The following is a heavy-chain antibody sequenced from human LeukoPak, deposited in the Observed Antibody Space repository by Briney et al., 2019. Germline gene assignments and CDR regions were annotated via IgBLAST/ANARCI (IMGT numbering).Heavy chain of an antibody. J-gene: IGHJ3*02. V-gene: IGHV3-21*01. Sequence: PGGSLRLSCAASGFTFSSYSMTWVRQAPGKGLEWVSSISSSSSYIYYADSVKGRFTISRDNAKNSLYLQMNSLRAEDTAVYYCARDRTGGAFDIWGQGTMVTVSS. D-gene: IGHD1-14*01. CDR1: GFTFSSYS. CDR2: ISSSSSYI. CDR3: ARDRTGGAFDI.